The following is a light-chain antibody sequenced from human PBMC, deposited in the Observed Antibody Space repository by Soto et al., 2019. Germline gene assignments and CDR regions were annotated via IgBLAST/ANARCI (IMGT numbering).Light chain of an antibody. Sequence: DIQMTQSPSSLSAFVGDSVTITCRASQNVRGYLHWYQQKPGRAPKLLIYAASNLQIGVPFRFXGSGSGTEYTLSINSLQPDDSATYYCQQSHSTLPITFGQGTRVEI. CDR1: QNVRGY. CDR2: AAS. V-gene: IGKV1-39*01. J-gene: IGKJ5*01. CDR3: QQSHSTLPIT.